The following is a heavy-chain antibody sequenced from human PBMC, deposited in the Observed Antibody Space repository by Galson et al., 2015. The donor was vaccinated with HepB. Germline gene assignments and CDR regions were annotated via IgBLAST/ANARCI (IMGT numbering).Heavy chain of an antibody. V-gene: IGHV4-31*02. D-gene: IGHD2-2*01. Sequence: YYWSWIRQHPEKGLEWIGYIYKSESTYYNPSLKSRVTISVDMSKNQFSLKLSSVTAADTAVYYCASSVPVNWFDPWGQGTLVTVSS. CDR3: ASSVPVNWFDP. CDR1: YY. CDR2: IYKSEST. J-gene: IGHJ5*02.